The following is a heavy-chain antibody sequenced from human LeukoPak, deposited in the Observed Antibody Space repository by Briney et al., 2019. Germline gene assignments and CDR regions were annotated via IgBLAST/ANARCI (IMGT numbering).Heavy chain of an antibody. J-gene: IGHJ4*02. D-gene: IGHD6-6*01. V-gene: IGHV4-31*03. CDR3: ARDSPVEARGYYFDY. CDR2: IYYSGST. Sequence: PSETLSLTCTVSGGSISGGGYYWSWIRQHPGKGLEWIGYIYYSGSTYYNPSLKSRVTISVDTSKNQFSLKLSSVTAADTAVYYCARDSPVEARGYYFDYWGQGTLVTVSS. CDR1: GGSISGGGYY.